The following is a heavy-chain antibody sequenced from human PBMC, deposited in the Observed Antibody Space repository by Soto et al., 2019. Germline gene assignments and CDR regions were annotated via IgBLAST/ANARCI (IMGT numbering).Heavy chain of an antibody. V-gene: IGHV1-18*01. CDR2: ISAYNGNT. Sequence: QVQLVQSGAEVKKPGASLKVSCKASGYTFTSYDISWVRQAPGQGLEWMGWISAYNGNTNYAQKLQGRVTMPTDTTPSQAYHELKGLRSYDTALYYGAREARGWYNFVYWGQGTLVTVSS. CDR3: AREARGWYNFVY. CDR1: GYTFTSYD. D-gene: IGHD6-19*01. J-gene: IGHJ4*02.